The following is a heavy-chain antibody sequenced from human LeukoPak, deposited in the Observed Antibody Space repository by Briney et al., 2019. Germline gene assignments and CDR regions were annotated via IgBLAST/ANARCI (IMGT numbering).Heavy chain of an antibody. Sequence: SLSLSCAASGFTFSSYSMNWVRQAPGKGLEWVSYISSSGSTIYYADPVKGRFTISRDNAKNSLYLQMNSLRAEDTAVYYCAELGITMIGGVWGKGTTVTISS. CDR1: GFTFSSYS. J-gene: IGHJ6*04. CDR2: ISSSGSTI. D-gene: IGHD3-10*02. CDR3: AELGITMIGGV. V-gene: IGHV3-48*04.